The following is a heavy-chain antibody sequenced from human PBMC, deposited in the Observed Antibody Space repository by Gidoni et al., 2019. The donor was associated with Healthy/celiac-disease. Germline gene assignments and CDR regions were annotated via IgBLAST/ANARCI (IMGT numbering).Heavy chain of an antibody. V-gene: IGHV4-31*03. CDR2: IYYSGST. J-gene: IGHJ5*02. D-gene: IGHD3-22*01. CDR3: ATTEPTYDSSGYYLGFDP. Sequence: QVQLQESGPGLVKPSQTLSLTCTVPGCSISSGGYYWSWIRQHPGKGLEWIGYIYYSGSTYYNPSLKSRVTISVDTSKNQFSLKLSSVTAADTAVYYCATTEPTYDSSGYYLGFDPWGQGTLVTVSS. CDR1: GCSISSGGYY.